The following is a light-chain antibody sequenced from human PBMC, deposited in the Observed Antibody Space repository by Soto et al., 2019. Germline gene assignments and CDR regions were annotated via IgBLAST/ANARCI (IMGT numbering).Light chain of an antibody. Sequence: QSALTQPASVSGSPGQSITISCTGTSSDVGSYNLVSWYQHHPGKAPKLMIYEGSKRPSGVSNRFSGSKYGNTASLTISGLHAEDEADYYCCSYAASGTLVFGGGTKLTVL. CDR1: SSDVGSYNL. V-gene: IGLV2-23*01. CDR2: EGS. CDR3: CSYAASGTLV. J-gene: IGLJ2*01.